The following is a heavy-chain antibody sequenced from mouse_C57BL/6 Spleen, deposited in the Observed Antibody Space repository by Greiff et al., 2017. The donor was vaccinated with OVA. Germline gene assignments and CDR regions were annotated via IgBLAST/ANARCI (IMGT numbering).Heavy chain of an antibody. V-gene: IGHV1-63*01. CDR1: GYTFTNYW. J-gene: IGHJ4*01. CDR3: ARGGDYDGGLYAMDY. Sequence: VQVVESGAELVRPGTSVKMSCKASGYTFTNYWIGWAKQRPGHGLEWIGDIYPGGGYTNYNEKFKGKATLTADKSSSTAYMQFSSLTSEDSAIYYCARGGDYDGGLYAMDYWGQGTSVTVSS. D-gene: IGHD2-4*01. CDR2: IYPGGGYT.